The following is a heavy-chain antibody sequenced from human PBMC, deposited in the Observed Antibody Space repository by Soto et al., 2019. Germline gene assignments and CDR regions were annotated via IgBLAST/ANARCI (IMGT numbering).Heavy chain of an antibody. CDR2: IYYSGGT. D-gene: IGHD3-3*01. CDR3: ARALTIFGVARGYFDY. CDR1: GGSISSGGYY. V-gene: IGHV4-31*03. Sequence: SETLSLTCTVSGGSISSGGYYWSWIRQHPGKGLEWIGYIYYSGGTYYNPSLKSRVTISVDTSKNQFSLKLSSVTAADTAVYYCARALTIFGVARGYFDYWGQGTLVTVSS. J-gene: IGHJ4*02.